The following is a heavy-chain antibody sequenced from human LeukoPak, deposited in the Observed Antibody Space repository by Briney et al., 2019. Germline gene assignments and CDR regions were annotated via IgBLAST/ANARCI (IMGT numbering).Heavy chain of an antibody. CDR3: AKGTAGIGVAGTFGYLDY. Sequence: GGSLRLSCAASGFTFSSFGMHWVRQAPGKGLEWVASIRFDGRNEKYADSVKGRFTISRDNPKNTLYVQMNSLSAEDTALYYCAKGTAGIGVAGTFGYLDYWGPGTLVAVSS. J-gene: IGHJ4*02. CDR1: GFTFSSFG. D-gene: IGHD6-19*01. V-gene: IGHV3-30*02. CDR2: IRFDGRNE.